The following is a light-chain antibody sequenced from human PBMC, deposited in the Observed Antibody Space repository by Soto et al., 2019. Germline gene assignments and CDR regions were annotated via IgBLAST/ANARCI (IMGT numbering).Light chain of an antibody. V-gene: IGLV4-69*01. CDR2: LNSDGSH. CDR3: QTWGTGIQV. Sequence: QSVLTQSPSASASLGASVKLTCTLSSGHNNYAIAWHQQQPEKGPRYLMKLNSDGSHSKGDGIPDRFSGSSSGAERYLTISNLQSEDEADYYCQTWGTGIQVFGGGTKLPS. CDR1: SGHNNYA. J-gene: IGLJ3*02.